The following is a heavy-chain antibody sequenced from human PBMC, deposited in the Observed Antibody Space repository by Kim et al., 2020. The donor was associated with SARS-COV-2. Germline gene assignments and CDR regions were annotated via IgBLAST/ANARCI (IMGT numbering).Heavy chain of an antibody. CDR2: IYSDGNT. CDR1: GSSLGSYY. CDR3: SREVGYYYDIDSSFVFFD. Sequence: SETLSLTCTVSGSSLGSYYWNWFRQSPGKGVEWIGYIYSDGNTNYNPSLQSRVTISVDTSKNQFSLKLTSVTAADAAVYYCSREVGYYYDIDSSFVFFD. J-gene: IGHJ4*01. D-gene: IGHD3-22*01. V-gene: IGHV4-59*01.